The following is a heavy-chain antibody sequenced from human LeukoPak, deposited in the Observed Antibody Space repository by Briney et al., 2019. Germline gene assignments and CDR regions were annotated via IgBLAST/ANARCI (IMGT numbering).Heavy chain of an antibody. Sequence: ASVKVSCEASGYTFTSYDINWVRQATGQGLEWMGWMNPNSGNTGYAQKFQGRVTMTRNTSISTAYMELSSLRAEDTAVYYCAKDPKSRYCSGVSCYDYWGQGTLVTVSS. V-gene: IGHV1-8*01. CDR3: AKDPKSRYCSGVSCYDY. CDR1: GYTFTSYD. CDR2: MNPNSGNT. D-gene: IGHD2-15*01. J-gene: IGHJ4*02.